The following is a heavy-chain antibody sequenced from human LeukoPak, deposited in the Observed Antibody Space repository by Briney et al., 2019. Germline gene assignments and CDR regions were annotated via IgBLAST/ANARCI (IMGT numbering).Heavy chain of an antibody. D-gene: IGHD5-18*01. Sequence: GGSLRLSCAASGFTFSSYCMSWVRQAPGKGLEWVANIKQDGSEEYYVDSVKGRFTISRDNAKNTLYLQMNSLRAEDTAVYYCARVVDTHFDYWGQGTLVTVSS. CDR1: GFTFSSYC. CDR3: ARVVDTHFDY. V-gene: IGHV3-7*02. J-gene: IGHJ4*02. CDR2: IKQDGSEE.